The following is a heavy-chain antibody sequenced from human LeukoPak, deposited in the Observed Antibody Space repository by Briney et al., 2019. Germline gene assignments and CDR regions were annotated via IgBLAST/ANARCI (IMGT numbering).Heavy chain of an antibody. V-gene: IGHV4-34*01. CDR1: GGSFSGYY. Sequence: PSETLSLTCAVYGGSFSGYYWSWIRQPPGKGLEWIGEINHSGSTNYNPSLKSRVTISVDTSKNQFSLKLNSVTAADSAVYYCAREDHDYFAMDVWGQGTTVTVSS. J-gene: IGHJ6*02. CDR2: INHSGST. CDR3: AREDHDYFAMDV.